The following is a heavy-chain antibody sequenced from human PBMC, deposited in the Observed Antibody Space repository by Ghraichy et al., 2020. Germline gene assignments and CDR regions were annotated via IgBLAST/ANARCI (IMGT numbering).Heavy chain of an antibody. Sequence: SETLSLTCAVYGGSFSGYYWSWIRQPPGKGLEWIGEINYHGDTKYNPSLKSRVTISIDTSKNQFSLKLNSVTAADTAVYYCASSPPHSYCVGGVCYKGWYFDYWGQGTLVTVSS. V-gene: IGHV4-34*01. J-gene: IGHJ4*02. D-gene: IGHD2-8*02. CDR3: ASSPPHSYCVGGVCYKGWYFDY. CDR2: INYHGDT. CDR1: GGSFSGYY.